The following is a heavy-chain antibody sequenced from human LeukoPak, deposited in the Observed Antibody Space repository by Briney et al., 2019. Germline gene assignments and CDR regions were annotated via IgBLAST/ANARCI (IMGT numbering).Heavy chain of an antibody. J-gene: IGHJ4*02. CDR3: ARDEDTAMVF. CDR2: ISSSSSYI. V-gene: IGHV3-21*01. D-gene: IGHD5-18*01. CDR1: GFTFSDYY. Sequence: KTGGSLRLSCAASGFTFSDYYMNWVRQAPGKGLEWVSSISSSSSYIYYADSVKGRFTISRDNAKNSLYLQMNSLRAEDTAVYYCARDEDTAMVFGGQGTLVTVSS.